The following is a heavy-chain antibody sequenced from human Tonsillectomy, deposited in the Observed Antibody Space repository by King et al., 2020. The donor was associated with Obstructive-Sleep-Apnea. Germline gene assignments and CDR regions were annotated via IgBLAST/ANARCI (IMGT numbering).Heavy chain of an antibody. CDR1: GGSISSGGYS. Sequence: LQLQESGPGLVKPSQTLSLTCAVSGGSISSGGYSWSWIWQPPGKGLEWIGYIYYSGSTYYNPSLKSRVTISVDTSKNQFSLKLSSVTAADTAVYYCARVGYDILTDYPNWFDPWGQGTLVTVSS. CDR2: IYYSGST. CDR3: ARVGYDILTDYPNWFDP. D-gene: IGHD3-9*01. J-gene: IGHJ5*02. V-gene: IGHV4-30-4*07.